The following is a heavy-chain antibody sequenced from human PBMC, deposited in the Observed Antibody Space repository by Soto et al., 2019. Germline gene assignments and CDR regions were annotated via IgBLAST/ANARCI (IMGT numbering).Heavy chain of an antibody. V-gene: IGHV1-18*01. CDR1: GYIFTNYG. CDR2: ISAYNGNT. D-gene: IGHD3-22*01. J-gene: IGHJ5*02. CDR3: ARAMYFFNSSGYYLSGWFDP. Sequence: GPSVKVSCKASGYIFTNYGITWVRQAPGQGLEWMGWISAYNGNTNYAQRLQGRVTMTTDTSTSTAYMELRSLRSDDTAVYYCARAMYFFNSSGYYLSGWFDPWGQGALVTVSS.